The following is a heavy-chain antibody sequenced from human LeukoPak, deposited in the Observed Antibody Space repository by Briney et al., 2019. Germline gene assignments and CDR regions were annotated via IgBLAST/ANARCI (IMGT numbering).Heavy chain of an antibody. Sequence: PGGSLRLSCAASGFTVSSNYMSWVRQAPGKGLEWVSVIYSGGSTYYADSMKGRFTISRDNSKNTLYLQMNSLRAEDTAVYYCAKDGDYDSSGSLDYWGQGTLVTVSS. CDR1: GFTVSSNY. V-gene: IGHV3-53*05. CDR2: IYSGGST. CDR3: AKDGDYDSSGSLDY. J-gene: IGHJ4*02. D-gene: IGHD3-22*01.